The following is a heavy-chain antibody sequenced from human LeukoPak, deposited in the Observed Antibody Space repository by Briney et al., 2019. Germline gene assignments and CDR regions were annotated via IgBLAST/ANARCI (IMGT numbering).Heavy chain of an antibody. D-gene: IGHD3-10*01. J-gene: IGHJ4*02. CDR3: ARHYGSGSHFDY. CDR1: GGSISSSSYY. Sequence: SETLSLTCTVSGGSISSSSYYWGWIRQPPGKGLEWIGSIYYSGSTYYNPSLKSRVAISVDTSKNQFSLKLSSVTAADTAVYYCARHYGSGSHFDYWGQGTLVTVSS. V-gene: IGHV4-39*01. CDR2: IYYSGST.